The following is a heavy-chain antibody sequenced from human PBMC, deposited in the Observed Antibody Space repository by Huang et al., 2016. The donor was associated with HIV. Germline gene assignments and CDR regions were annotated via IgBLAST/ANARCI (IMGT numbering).Heavy chain of an antibody. V-gene: IGHV1-24*01. CDR3: VTSRKTISGGRVGWFDP. D-gene: IGHD3-3*01. CDR2: FDAIEGGK. J-gene: IGHJ5*02. CDR1: GKSVSEVA. Sequence: QVQLVQFGAEVKKPGASVKVSCKVSGKSVSEVAMHWLRQAPGQGLDGMGVFDAIEGGKVYPQKFQGRVSMTEDTSTDTAYMELSGLRSDDTAVYYCVTSRKTISGGRVGWFDPWGQGTLVTVSS.